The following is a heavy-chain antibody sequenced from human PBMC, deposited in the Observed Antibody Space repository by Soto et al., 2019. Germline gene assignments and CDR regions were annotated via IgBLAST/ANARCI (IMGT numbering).Heavy chain of an antibody. D-gene: IGHD5-18*01. Sequence: QVHLVQSGAEVKKPGASVKVSCRTSGYTFTNNVIHWVRQAPGQRLEWMGWVNAGNDNTKWSREFQGRLTLTKDTSATTAYKELSSLTSDDKAIYFCAREVPYGYSRFDYWGQGTLVTVSS. CDR3: AREVPYGYSRFDY. J-gene: IGHJ4*02. CDR1: GYTFTNNV. CDR2: VNAGNDNT. V-gene: IGHV1-3*01.